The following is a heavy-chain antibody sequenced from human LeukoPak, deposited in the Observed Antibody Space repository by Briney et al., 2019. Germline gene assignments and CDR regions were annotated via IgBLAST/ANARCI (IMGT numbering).Heavy chain of an antibody. CDR2: INTDGSST. D-gene: IGHD3-22*01. Sequence: GGSLRLSCAASGFTFSSYWMHWVRQAPGKGLVWVSRINTDGSSTSYADSVKGRFTISRDNAKNTLYLQMNSLRAEDTAVYYCASLYSSGYCDYWGQGTLVTVSS. V-gene: IGHV3-74*01. J-gene: IGHJ4*02. CDR1: GFTFSSYW. CDR3: ASLYSSGYCDY.